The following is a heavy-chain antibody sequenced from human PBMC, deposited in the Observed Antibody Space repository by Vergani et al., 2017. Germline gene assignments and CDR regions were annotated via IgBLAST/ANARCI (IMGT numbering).Heavy chain of an antibody. CDR2: INHSGST. CDR1: GGSFSGYY. D-gene: IGHD6-6*01. CDR3: ARLPRGIAARPLRPPYYYMDV. Sequence: QVQLQQWGAGLLKPSETLSLTFAVYGGSFSGYYWSWIRQPPGKGLEWIGEINHSGSTNYNPSLKSRVTISVDTSKNQFSLKLSSVTAADTAVYYCARLPRGIAARPLRPPYYYMDVWGKGTTVTVSS. J-gene: IGHJ6*03. V-gene: IGHV4-34*01.